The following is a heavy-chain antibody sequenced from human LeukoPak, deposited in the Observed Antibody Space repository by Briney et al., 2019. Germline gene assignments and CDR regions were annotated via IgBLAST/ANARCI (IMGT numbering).Heavy chain of an antibody. V-gene: IGHV3-30*02. J-gene: IGHJ4*02. Sequence: PGGSLRLSCAASGFTFSSYGIHWVRQAPGKGLEWVAFIRYDGSNKYYADSVEGRFTISRDNSKNTLYLQMNSLRAEDTAAYYCAKDIGMATIRHFDYWGQGTLVTVSS. CDR2: IRYDGSNK. CDR1: GFTFSSYG. D-gene: IGHD5-24*01. CDR3: AKDIGMATIRHFDY.